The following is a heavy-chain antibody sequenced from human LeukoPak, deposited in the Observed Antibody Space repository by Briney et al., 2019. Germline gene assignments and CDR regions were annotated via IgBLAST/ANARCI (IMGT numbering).Heavy chain of an antibody. V-gene: IGHV4-34*01. CDR3: AREDLGIPRY. CDR1: GGFFSGYY. Sequence: SETLSLTCAVYGGFFSGYYWSWIRQPPGKGLEWIGEINHSGSTNYNPSLKSRVTISVDTSKNQFSLKLSSVTAADTAVYYCAREDLGIPRYWGQGTLVTVSS. J-gene: IGHJ4*02. CDR2: INHSGST. D-gene: IGHD1-14*01.